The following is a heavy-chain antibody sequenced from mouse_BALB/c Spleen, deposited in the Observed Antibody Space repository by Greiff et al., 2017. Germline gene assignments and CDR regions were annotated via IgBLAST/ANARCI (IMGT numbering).Heavy chain of an antibody. V-gene: IGHV5-6*01. CDR2: ISSGGSYT. D-gene: IGHD2-1*01. CDR3: ARNGNSEFDY. Sequence: EVKLVESGGDLVKPGGSLKLSCAASGFTFSSYGMSWVRQTPDKRLEWVATISSGGSYTYYPDSVKGRFTISRDNAKNTLYLQMSSLKSEDTAMYYCARNGNSEFDYWGQGTTLTVSS. CDR1: GFTFSSYG. J-gene: IGHJ2*01.